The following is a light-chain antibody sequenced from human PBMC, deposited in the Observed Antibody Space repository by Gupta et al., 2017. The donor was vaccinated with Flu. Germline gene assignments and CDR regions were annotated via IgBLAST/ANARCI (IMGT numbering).Light chain of an antibody. CDR1: QTISSIY. Sequence: ENVLTQSPGTMSLSPGERATLSCRASQTISSIYLSWYQQKPGQAPRLLIYDASSRATGIPDRFSGRGSGTDFTLTISRLEPEDFAVYYCHQYGSSQLFGQGTRLEIK. CDR2: DAS. J-gene: IGKJ5*01. V-gene: IGKV3-20*01. CDR3: HQYGSSQL.